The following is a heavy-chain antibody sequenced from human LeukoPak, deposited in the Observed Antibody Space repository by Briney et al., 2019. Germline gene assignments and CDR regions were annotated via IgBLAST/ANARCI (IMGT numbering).Heavy chain of an antibody. CDR3: ARIGGSFYFYYFMDV. D-gene: IGHD1-26*01. V-gene: IGHV4-39*07. J-gene: IGHJ6*03. CDR2: IYYSGST. CDR1: GGSISSSSYY. Sequence: SETLSLTCTVSGGSISSSSYYWGWIRQPPGKGLEWIGSIYYSGSTYYNPSLKSRVTISVDTSKNQFSLKLSSVTAADTAVYYCARIGGSFYFYYFMDVWGKGTTVTVSS.